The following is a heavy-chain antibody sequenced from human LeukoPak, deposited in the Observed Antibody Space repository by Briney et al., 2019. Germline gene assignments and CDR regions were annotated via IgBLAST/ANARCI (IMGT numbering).Heavy chain of an antibody. CDR3: AKESTILTGYYRNYFDY. Sequence: GGSLRLSCAASGFTFSSYAMSWVRQAPGKGLEWVSAISGSGGSTYYADSVKGRFTISRDNSKNTLYLQMNSLRAEDTAVYYCAKESTILTGYYRNYFDYWGQGTLVTVSS. D-gene: IGHD3-9*01. CDR2: ISGSGGST. CDR1: GFTFSSYA. V-gene: IGHV3-23*01. J-gene: IGHJ4*02.